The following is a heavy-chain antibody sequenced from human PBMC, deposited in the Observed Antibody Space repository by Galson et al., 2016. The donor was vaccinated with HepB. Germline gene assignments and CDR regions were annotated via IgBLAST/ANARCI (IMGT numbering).Heavy chain of an antibody. D-gene: IGHD6-19*01. CDR1: GFTFSSYA. CDR3: ARDYRQWLGGWSRYYGMDV. J-gene: IGHJ6*02. CDR2: ISYDGSNK. V-gene: IGHV3-30-3*01. Sequence: SLRLSCAASGFTFSSYAMHWVRQAPGKGLEWVAVISYDGSNKYYADSVKGRFTLSRDNSKKTLYLQMNSLRSDDTAVYYCARDYRQWLGGWSRYYGMDVWGQGTTVTVSS.